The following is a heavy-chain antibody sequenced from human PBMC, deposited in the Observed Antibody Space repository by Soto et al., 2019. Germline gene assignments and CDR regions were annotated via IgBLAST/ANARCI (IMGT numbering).Heavy chain of an antibody. Sequence: SVKVSCKASGGTFSSYAISWVRQAPGQGLEWMGGIIPIFGTANYAQKFQGRVTITADESTSTAYMELSSLRSEDTAVYYCARGGSGSIYYYYYYGMDVWGQGTTVTVPS. CDR3: ARGGSGSIYYYYYYGMDV. CDR1: GGTFSSYA. CDR2: IIPIFGTA. J-gene: IGHJ6*02. D-gene: IGHD3-10*01. V-gene: IGHV1-69*13.